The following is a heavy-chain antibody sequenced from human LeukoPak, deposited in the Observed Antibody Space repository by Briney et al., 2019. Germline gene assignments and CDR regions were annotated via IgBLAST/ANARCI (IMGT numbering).Heavy chain of an antibody. CDR1: GFTFSSYS. D-gene: IGHD3-3*01. CDR3: ARGDDDVWSGYYLYYYYYGMDV. J-gene: IGHJ6*02. V-gene: IGHV3-21*01. Sequence: GGSLRLSCAASGFTFSSYSMNWVRQAPGKGLEWVSSISSSSSYIYYADSVKGRFTISRDNARNSLYLQMNSLRAEDTAVYYCARGDDDVWSGYYLYYYYYGMDVWGQGTTVTVSS. CDR2: ISSSSSYI.